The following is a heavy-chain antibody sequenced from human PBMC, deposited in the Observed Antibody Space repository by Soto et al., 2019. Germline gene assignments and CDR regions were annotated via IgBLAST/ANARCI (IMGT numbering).Heavy chain of an antibody. J-gene: IGHJ4*02. Sequence: QLQLQESGPGLVKPSETLSLTCTVSGGSISSSSYYWGWIRQPPGKGLEWIGSIYYSGSTYYNPSLKSRVTISVDTSKNQFSLKLSSVTAADTAVYYCAKPPTPYGSGNDYWGQGTLVTVSS. V-gene: IGHV4-39*01. CDR1: GGSISSSSYY. CDR2: IYYSGST. D-gene: IGHD3-10*01. CDR3: AKPPTPYGSGNDY.